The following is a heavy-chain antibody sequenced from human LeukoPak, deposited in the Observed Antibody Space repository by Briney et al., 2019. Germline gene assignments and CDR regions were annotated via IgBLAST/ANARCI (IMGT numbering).Heavy chain of an antibody. CDR2: IYYSGST. Sequence: PSETLSLTCTVSGGSISSYYWSWIRQPPGKGLEWIGYIYYSGSTNYNPSLKSRVTISVDTSKNQFSLKLNSVTAADTAVYYCARGYYDSSGYYQSPIFEYWGQGTLVTVSS. CDR3: ARGYYDSSGYYQSPIFEY. J-gene: IGHJ4*02. D-gene: IGHD3-22*01. CDR1: GGSISSYY. V-gene: IGHV4-59*12.